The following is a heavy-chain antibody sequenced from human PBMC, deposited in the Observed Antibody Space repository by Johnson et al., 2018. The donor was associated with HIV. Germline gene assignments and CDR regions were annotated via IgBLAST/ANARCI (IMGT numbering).Heavy chain of an antibody. V-gene: IGHV3-20*04. CDR3: AREPMDCGGDCWGVFDI. D-gene: IGHD2-21*02. CDR1: GFTFDDYG. CDR2: INWNGGST. Sequence: MLLVESGGGLVQPGGSLRLSCAASGFTFDDYGMSWVRQGPGKGLEWVSGINWNGGSTGYADSVKGRFTISRDNAKNSLYLQMNSLRAEDTALYYCAREPMDCGGDCWGVFDIWGQGTMVTVSS. J-gene: IGHJ3*02.